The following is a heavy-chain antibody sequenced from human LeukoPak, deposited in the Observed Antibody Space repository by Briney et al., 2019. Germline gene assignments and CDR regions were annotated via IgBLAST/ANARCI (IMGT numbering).Heavy chain of an antibody. D-gene: IGHD1-14*01. J-gene: IGHJ4*02. CDR1: GFTFSGHW. CDR2: INQGGSDK. CDR3: TRDRSRAEDD. V-gene: IGHV3-7*01. Sequence: GGTLRLSCAASGFTFSGHWMSWVRQAQGKGLEWVANINQGGSDKYYVDSVKGRFTISRDNANNLLYLQMNSLRGEDTAVYYCTRDRSRAEDDWGQGTLVTVSS.